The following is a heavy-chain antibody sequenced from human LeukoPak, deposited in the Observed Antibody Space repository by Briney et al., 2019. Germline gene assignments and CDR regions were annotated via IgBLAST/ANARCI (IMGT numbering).Heavy chain of an antibody. Sequence: GGSLRLSCAASGFTFSIYGMGWVRQAPGKGLEWVSAISGSGGSTYYADFVKGRFTISRDNSKNTLYLQMNSLRAEDTAVYYCARGGMVAVAGTWFDPWGQGTLVTVSS. V-gene: IGHV3-23*01. CDR1: GFTFSIYG. CDR2: ISGSGGST. D-gene: IGHD6-19*01. CDR3: ARGGMVAVAGTWFDP. J-gene: IGHJ5*02.